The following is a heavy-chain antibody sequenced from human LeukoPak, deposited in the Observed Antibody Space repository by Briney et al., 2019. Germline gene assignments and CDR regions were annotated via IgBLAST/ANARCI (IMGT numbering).Heavy chain of an antibody. Sequence: SETLSLTCTVSGGSISSYYWSWIRQPPGKGLEWIGYIYYSGSTNYNPSLKSRVTISVDTSKNQFSLKLSSVTAADTAVYYCAAFYGSGDNWFDPWGQGTLVTVSS. CDR3: AAFYGSGDNWFDP. CDR1: GGSISSYY. V-gene: IGHV4-59*01. J-gene: IGHJ5*02. CDR2: IYYSGST. D-gene: IGHD3-10*01.